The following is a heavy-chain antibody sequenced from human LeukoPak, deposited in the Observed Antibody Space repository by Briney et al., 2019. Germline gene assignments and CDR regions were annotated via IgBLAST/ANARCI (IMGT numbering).Heavy chain of an antibody. D-gene: IGHD6-6*01. CDR2: ISYDGSNK. CDR3: ASIAARPDYYYYMDV. J-gene: IGHJ6*03. CDR1: GFTFSSYA. Sequence: PGGSLRLSCAASGFTFSSYAMHWVRQAPGKGLEWVAVISYDGSNKYYADSVKGRFTISRDNSKNTLYLQMNSLRAEDTAVYYCASIAARPDYYYYMDVWGKGTTVTVSS. V-gene: IGHV3-30-3*01.